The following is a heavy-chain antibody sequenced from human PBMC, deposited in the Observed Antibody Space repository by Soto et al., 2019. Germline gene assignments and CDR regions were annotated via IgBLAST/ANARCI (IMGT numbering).Heavy chain of an antibody. Sequence: QVQLVQSGAEVKKPGASVKVSCKASGYTFTSYAMHWVRQAPGQRLEWMGWINAGNGNTKYSQKFQGRVTITRDTSASTAYMELSSLRSEDTAVYYCARGRMSGAAAAGIKSPGSGYFDYWGQGTLVTVSS. D-gene: IGHD6-13*01. CDR1: GYTFTSYA. CDR3: ARGRMSGAAAAGIKSPGSGYFDY. V-gene: IGHV1-3*01. CDR2: INAGNGNT. J-gene: IGHJ4*02.